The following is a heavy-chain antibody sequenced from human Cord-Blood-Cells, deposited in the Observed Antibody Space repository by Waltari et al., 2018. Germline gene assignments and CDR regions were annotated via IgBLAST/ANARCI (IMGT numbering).Heavy chain of an antibody. D-gene: IGHD3-16*02. J-gene: IGHJ4*02. Sequence: QVQLVQSGAEVKKPGASVKVSCKFSGYTLTELSIHWVRQAPVKGLEWMGGFDPEDGETIYAQKFQGRVTMTEDTSTDTAYMELSSLRSVDTAVYYCATSLPYDYIWGSYRHGFDYWGQGTLVTVSS. CDR2: FDPEDGET. CDR1: GYTLTELS. CDR3: ATSLPYDYIWGSYRHGFDY. V-gene: IGHV1-24*01.